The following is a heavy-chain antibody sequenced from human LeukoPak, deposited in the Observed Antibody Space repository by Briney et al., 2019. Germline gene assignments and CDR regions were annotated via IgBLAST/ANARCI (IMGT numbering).Heavy chain of an antibody. Sequence: GESLQISFKGSGYSFTNYWIGWVRPMPGKGLEWMGIIYPADSDTRYSPSFQGQVTISADKSISTAYLQWSSLKASDTAMYYCARRKTLFDYWGQGTLVTVSS. CDR3: ARRKTLFDY. CDR2: IYPADSDT. V-gene: IGHV5-51*01. J-gene: IGHJ4*02. CDR1: GYSFTNYW.